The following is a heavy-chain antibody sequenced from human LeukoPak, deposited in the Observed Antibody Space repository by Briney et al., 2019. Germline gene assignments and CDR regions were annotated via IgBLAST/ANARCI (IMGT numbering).Heavy chain of an antibody. CDR3: GRAEHDWGSDY. V-gene: IGHV6-1*01. D-gene: IGHD3-9*01. CDR2: IYYRSKCYS. CDR1: GDSVSGNRAT. Sequence: SQTLSLTCAISGDSVSGNRATWNWLRQSPSRGLEWLGRIYYRSKCYSDYAVSVKGRITINPDTSKNQFSLLLNSVTPEDTAVYFCGRAEHDWGSDYWGQGTLVTVSS. J-gene: IGHJ4*02.